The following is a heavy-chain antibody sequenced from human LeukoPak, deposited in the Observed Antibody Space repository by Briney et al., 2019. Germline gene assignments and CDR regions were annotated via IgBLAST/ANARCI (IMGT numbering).Heavy chain of an antibody. D-gene: IGHD6-19*01. CDR3: ARELSGWYQGGFYFDY. V-gene: IGHV3-53*01. CDR2: IYSGGST. CDR1: GFTFSSSY. J-gene: IGHJ4*02. Sequence: GGSLRLSCAASGFTFSSSYMSWVRQAPGKGLEWVSVIYSGGSTYYSGSVKGRFTISRDNSKNTLYLQMNSLRAEDTALYYCARELSGWYQGGFYFDYWGQGTLVTVSS.